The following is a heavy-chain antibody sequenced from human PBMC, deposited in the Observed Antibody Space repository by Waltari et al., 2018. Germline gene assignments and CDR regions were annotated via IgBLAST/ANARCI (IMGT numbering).Heavy chain of an antibody. V-gene: IGHV1-2*02. J-gene: IGHJ4*02. CDR3: ASTFDIVVVVAPDS. D-gene: IGHD2-15*01. Sequence: QVQLVQSGAEVKKPGASVKVSCKASGYTFTGYYMHWVRQAPGQGLEWMGWINPKSGGTNYAQKFQGRVTMTRDTSISTAYMELSRLRSDDTAVYYCASTFDIVVVVAPDSWGQGTLVTVSS. CDR1: GYTFTGYY. CDR2: INPKSGGT.